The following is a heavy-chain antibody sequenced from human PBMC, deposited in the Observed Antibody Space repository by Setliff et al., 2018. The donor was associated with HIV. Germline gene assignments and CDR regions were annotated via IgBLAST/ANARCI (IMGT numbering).Heavy chain of an antibody. Sequence: GGSLRLSCAASGFTFSTYAMSWVRQASGKGLEWVSAISNSGGDTYYADSVKGRFTISRDNSKNTLYLQMNSLRAEDTAVYYCVKVSRGTVVRGVILVGYFDYWGQGTLVTVSS. CDR2: ISNSGGDT. CDR1: GFTFSTYA. CDR3: VKVSRGTVVRGVILVGYFDY. D-gene: IGHD3-10*02. J-gene: IGHJ4*02. V-gene: IGHV3-23*01.